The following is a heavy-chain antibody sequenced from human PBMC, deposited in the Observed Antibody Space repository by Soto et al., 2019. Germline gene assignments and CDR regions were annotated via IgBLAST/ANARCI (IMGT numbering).Heavy chain of an antibody. D-gene: IGHD2-2*01. CDR2: ISTYNGKT. J-gene: IGHJ5*02. Sequence: QVQLVQSGAEVKKPGASVKVSCKASGYTFNSYGITWVRQAPGQGLEWMGWISTYNGKTNYAQKVQGRVTMTTYTSTSTAYMELRSLTSHDTAVYYCARGALPTATPSCFAPWGQGTLLTVSS. CDR1: GYTFNSYG. V-gene: IGHV1-18*04. CDR3: ARGALPTATPSCFAP.